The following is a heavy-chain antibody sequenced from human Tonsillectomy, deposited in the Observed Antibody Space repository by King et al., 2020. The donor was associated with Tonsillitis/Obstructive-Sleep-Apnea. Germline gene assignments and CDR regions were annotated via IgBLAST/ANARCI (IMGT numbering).Heavy chain of an antibody. V-gene: IGHV3-30*01. CDR3: ARPYYDFWGGLSYFDY. D-gene: IGHD3-3*01. Sequence: QLVQSGGGVVQPGRSLRLSCAASGFTFSSYAMHWVRQAPGKGLEWVAVISYDGSNKYYADSVKGRFTISRDNSKNTLYLQMNSLRAEDTAVYYCARPYYDFWGGLSYFDYWGQGTLVTVSS. CDR1: GFTFSSYA. CDR2: ISYDGSNK. J-gene: IGHJ4*02.